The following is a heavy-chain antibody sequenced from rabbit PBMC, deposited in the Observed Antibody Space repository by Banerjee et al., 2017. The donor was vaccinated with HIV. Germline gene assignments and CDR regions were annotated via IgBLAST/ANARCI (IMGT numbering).Heavy chain of an antibody. V-gene: IGHV1S45*01. CDR3: ARSVAGADWSYAL. J-gene: IGHJ3*01. CDR1: GFSFSSNA. Sequence: QEQLEESGGDLVKPEGSLTLTCTASGFSFSSNAMCWVRQAPGKGLEWIACIFAGSSGSTYYASWAKGRFTISTFSSTTVTLQMTSLTAADTATYFCARSVAGADWSYALWGQGTLV. CDR2: IFAGSSGST. D-gene: IGHD8-1*01.